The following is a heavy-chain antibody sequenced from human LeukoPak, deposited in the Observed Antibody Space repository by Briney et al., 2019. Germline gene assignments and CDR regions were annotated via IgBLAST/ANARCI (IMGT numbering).Heavy chain of an antibody. CDR1: GFTFSSYS. D-gene: IGHD3-16*01. CDR2: ISSSSSYI. CDR3: ASDLAFRGVTRDY. J-gene: IGHJ4*02. V-gene: IGHV3-21*01. Sequence: GGSLRLSCAASGFTFSSYSMNWVRQAPGKGLEWVSSISSSSSYIYYADSVKGRFTISRDNAKNSLYLQMNSLRAEDTAVYYCASDLAFRGVTRDYWGQGTLVTVSS.